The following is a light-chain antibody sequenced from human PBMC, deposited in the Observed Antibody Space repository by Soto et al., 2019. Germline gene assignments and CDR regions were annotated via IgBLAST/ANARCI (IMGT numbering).Light chain of an antibody. CDR2: SNN. V-gene: IGLV1-47*01. J-gene: IGLJ7*01. CDR1: NFNVKNNY. CDR3: ASWDDSLSETV. Sequence: QSVLTQPPSLSGTPGQRVTISCSGSNFNVKNNYVYLYQQFAGTAPKLLIYSNNRRPSGVPDRFSGSKSGSSASLAISGLRPEDEADYYCASWDDSLSETVFGGGTQLTV.